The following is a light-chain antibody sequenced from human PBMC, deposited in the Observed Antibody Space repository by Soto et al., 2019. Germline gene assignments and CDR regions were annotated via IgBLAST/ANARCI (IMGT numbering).Light chain of an antibody. Sequence: DIHMTQSPSTLSASVGDRVTITCLASQTISTWLAWYQHKPGKAPNLLIYDASTLMSGVPSRLRGSGYGTELTITISSMKNGDFATYYCQQSETYTLTFGQGTRLEIK. V-gene: IGKV1-5*01. CDR1: QTISTW. CDR2: DAS. J-gene: IGKJ5*01. CDR3: QQSETYTLT.